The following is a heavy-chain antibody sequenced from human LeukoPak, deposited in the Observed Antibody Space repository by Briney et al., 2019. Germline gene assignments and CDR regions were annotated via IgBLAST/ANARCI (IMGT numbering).Heavy chain of an antibody. CDR3: ARRAAAGHLDGFDI. V-gene: IGHV3-48*03. CDR2: ISGSDNTR. CDR1: GFTFSSYP. D-gene: IGHD6-13*01. J-gene: IGHJ3*02. Sequence: GGSLRLSCAASGFTFSSYPMNWVRQAPGRGLEWVSYISGSDNTRSYADSVKGRFTISRDNAKSSLSLQMNSLRAEDTAVYYCARRAAAGHLDGFDIWGQGTLITVSS.